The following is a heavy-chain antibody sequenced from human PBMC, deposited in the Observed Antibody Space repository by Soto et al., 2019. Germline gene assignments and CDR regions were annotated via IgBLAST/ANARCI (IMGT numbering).Heavy chain of an antibody. CDR1: GYTFTGYY. Sequence: ASVKVSCKASGYTFTGYYMHWVRQAPGQGLEWMGWINPNSGGTNYAQKFQSWVTMTRDTSISTAYMELSRMRSDDRAVYYCAILVYFTNCVCYTPSGYYYYGMDVWGRGTTVTVSS. V-gene: IGHV1-2*04. D-gene: IGHD2-8*01. J-gene: IGHJ6*02. CDR2: INPNSGGT. CDR3: AILVYFTNCVCYTPSGYYYYGMDV.